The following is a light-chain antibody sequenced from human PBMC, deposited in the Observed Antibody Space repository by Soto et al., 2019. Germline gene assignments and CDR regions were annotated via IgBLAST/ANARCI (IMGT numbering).Light chain of an antibody. J-gene: IGKJ2*01. CDR2: DAS. CDR3: HQYNSYF. V-gene: IGKV1-5*01. Sequence: MQMTQSPSTLSASVGDTVTITCRASQTISVSLAWYQQKPGKAPNLLIYDASTLQEGVPSRFSGSGSGTEFTLTISSLQPDDFATYYCHQYNSYFFGQGTKVDIK. CDR1: QTISVS.